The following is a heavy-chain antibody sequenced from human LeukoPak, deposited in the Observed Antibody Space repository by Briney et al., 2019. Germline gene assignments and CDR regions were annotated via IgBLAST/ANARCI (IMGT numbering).Heavy chain of an antibody. D-gene: IGHD5-18*01. CDR1: GVSIRSGDYY. J-gene: IGHJ4*02. CDR3: ARDSLRGYSYGPNDY. V-gene: IGHV4-39*07. CDR2: MSSGGST. Sequence: PSETLSLTCSVSGVSIRSGDYYWGWIRQSPGKGLEWIGSMSSGGSTFYNPSLKSRVTIPVDTSNDQFSLILSSVTAADTAVYYCARDSLRGYSYGPNDYWGQGTLVTVSS.